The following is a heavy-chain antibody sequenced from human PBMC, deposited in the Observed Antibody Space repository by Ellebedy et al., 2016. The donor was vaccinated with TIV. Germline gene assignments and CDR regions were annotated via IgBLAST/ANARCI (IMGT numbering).Heavy chain of an antibody. CDR2: ISAYTGDT. D-gene: IGHD5-12*01. CDR1: GFALASYS. V-gene: IGHV1-18*01. Sequence: ASVKVSCKASGFALASYSFSWVRQAPGQGLEWMGWISAYTGDTNYAQRFQGRVTMITDTSTSTAYMELRSLRSDDTAVYYCARDMVQGMVARYLWFDYWGQGTLVTVSS. J-gene: IGHJ4*02. CDR3: ARDMVQGMVARYLWFDY.